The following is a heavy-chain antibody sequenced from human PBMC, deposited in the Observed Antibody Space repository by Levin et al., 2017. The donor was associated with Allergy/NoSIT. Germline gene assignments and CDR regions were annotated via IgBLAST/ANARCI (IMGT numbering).Heavy chain of an antibody. CDR3: ARLGGYYEILTGYYLGKFDY. J-gene: IGHJ4*02. V-gene: IGHV4-59*12. CDR1: GGSISSYY. D-gene: IGHD3-9*01. CDR2: IYDSGSS. Sequence: PGGSLRLSCTVSGGSISSYYWSWIRQPPGKGLEWIGHIYDSGSSNYNPSLKGRVTISVDTSKKQFSLKVNSVTAADTALYYCARLGGYYEILTGYYLGKFDYWGQGTLVTVSS.